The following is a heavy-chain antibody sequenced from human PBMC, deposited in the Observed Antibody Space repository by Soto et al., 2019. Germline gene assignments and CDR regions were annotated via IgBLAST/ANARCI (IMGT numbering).Heavy chain of an antibody. Sequence: GGTNYAQKFQGWVTMTRDTSISTAYMELSRLRSDDTAVYYCARDQGPWELSPTEPDAFDIWGQGTMVTVSS. CDR2: GGT. J-gene: IGHJ3*02. V-gene: IGHV1-2*04. CDR3: ARDQGPWELSPTEPDAFDI. D-gene: IGHD1-26*01.